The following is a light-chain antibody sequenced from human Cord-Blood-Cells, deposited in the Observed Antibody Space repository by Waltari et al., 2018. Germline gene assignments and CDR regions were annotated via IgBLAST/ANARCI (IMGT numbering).Light chain of an antibody. CDR2: AAS. CDR1: QSISSY. J-gene: IGKJ3*01. CDR3: QQSYSTPFT. V-gene: IGKV1-39*01. Sequence: DIQMTQSPSSLSASVGDRVTITCRASQSISSYLNWYQQKPEKAPKLLIYAASSLQSGVPARFSGSRSGTDFTLTISSLQPEDFATYYWQQSYSTPFTFGPGTKVDIK.